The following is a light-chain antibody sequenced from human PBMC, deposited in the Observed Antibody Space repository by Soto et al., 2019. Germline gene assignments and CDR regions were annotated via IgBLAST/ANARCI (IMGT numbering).Light chain of an antibody. CDR2: KAS. V-gene: IGKV1-5*03. CDR3: QQYNSYSRT. Sequence: DIQMTQSPSTLSASVGDRVTITCRASQSISDWLAWYQQKPGKDPKLLIYKASSLESGVPSRFSGSGSGTDFTLTISSLQPDDFATYYCQQYNSYSRTFGQGTKVEV. J-gene: IGKJ1*01. CDR1: QSISDW.